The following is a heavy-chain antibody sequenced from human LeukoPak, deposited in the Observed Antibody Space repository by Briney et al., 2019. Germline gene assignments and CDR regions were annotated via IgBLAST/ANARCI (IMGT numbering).Heavy chain of an antibody. CDR3: AKDGGLWVSAHWGDS. CDR2: ITTSDGNT. Sequence: GGSLRLSCAASGFTFSSYTMSWVRQAPGKGLEWVSTITTSDGNTYYADSVKGRFTVSRDTSKNTLFLQMNSLRAEDTAVYYCAKDGGLWVSAHWGDSWGRGNPGHRLL. CDR1: GFTFSSYT. V-gene: IGHV3-23*01. J-gene: IGHJ4*02. D-gene: IGHD7-27*01.